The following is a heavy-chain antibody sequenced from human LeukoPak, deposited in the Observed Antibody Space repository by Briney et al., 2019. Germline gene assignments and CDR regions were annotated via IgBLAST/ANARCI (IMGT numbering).Heavy chain of an antibody. CDR1: GGAFSSYA. Sequence: SVKVSCKASGGAFSSYAINWVRQAPGQGLEWMGGVIPIFATANYAQKFQGRVTITADESTSTAYMELSSLRSEDTAVYYCARDYGDYLFDYWGQGTLVTVSS. D-gene: IGHD4-17*01. CDR3: ARDYGDYLFDY. V-gene: IGHV1-69*13. CDR2: VIPIFATA. J-gene: IGHJ4*02.